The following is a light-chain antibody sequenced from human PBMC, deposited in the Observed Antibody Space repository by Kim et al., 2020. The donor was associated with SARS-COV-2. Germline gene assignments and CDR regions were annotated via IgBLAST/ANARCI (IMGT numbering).Light chain of an antibody. CDR3: QQYNSYSRFT. Sequence: DIQMTQSPSTLSASVGDRVTITCRASQSISSWLAWYQQKPGKAPKLLICKASSLESGVPSRFSGSGSGTEFTLTISSLQPDDFATYYCQQYNSYSRFTFGPGTKVDIK. CDR2: KAS. J-gene: IGKJ3*01. CDR1: QSISSW. V-gene: IGKV1-5*03.